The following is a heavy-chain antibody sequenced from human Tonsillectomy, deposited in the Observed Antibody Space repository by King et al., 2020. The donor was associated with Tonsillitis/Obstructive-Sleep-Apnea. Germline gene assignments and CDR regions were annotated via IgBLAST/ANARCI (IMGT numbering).Heavy chain of an antibody. V-gene: IGHV1-18*01. J-gene: IGHJ4*02. CDR2: ISAHNGHT. Sequence: QLVQSGAEVKKPGASVKVSCKASGYTFTNYGISWVRQAPGQGLEWMAWISAHNGHTNYAQKLQGRVTMTTDTSTRTAYMELRSLRSDDTAVYYCAIDSISHYYDSRGYYTFNYWGQGTLVTVSA. D-gene: IGHD3-22*01. CDR3: AIDSISHYYDSRGYYTFNY. CDR1: GYTFTNYG.